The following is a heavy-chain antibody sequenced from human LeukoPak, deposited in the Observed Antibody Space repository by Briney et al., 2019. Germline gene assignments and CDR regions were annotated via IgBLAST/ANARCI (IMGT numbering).Heavy chain of an antibody. CDR2: IKQDGSEK. J-gene: IGHJ4*02. CDR3: ARGTTVSSCLLY. Sequence: GGSLRLSCAASGFTFDYYAMHWVRQAPGKGLEWVANIKQDGSEKYYVDSVKGRFTISRDNSKNSLYLQMNSLRAEDTAVYYCARGTTVSSCLLYWGQGTLVTVSS. D-gene: IGHD6-13*01. CDR1: GFTFDYYA. V-gene: IGHV3-7*01.